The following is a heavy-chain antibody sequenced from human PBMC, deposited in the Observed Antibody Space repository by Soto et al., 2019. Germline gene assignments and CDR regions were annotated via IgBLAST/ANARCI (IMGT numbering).Heavy chain of an antibody. Sequence: QVQLQQWGAGLLKPSETLSLTCAVYGGSFSGYYWSWIRQPPGKGLEWIGEINHSGSTNYNPSLKSRVTISVDTSKNQFSLKLSSVTAADTAVYYCAKAAGGIAAATWDYWGQGTLVTVSS. CDR3: AKAAGGIAAATWDY. D-gene: IGHD6-13*01. J-gene: IGHJ4*02. CDR2: INHSGST. V-gene: IGHV4-34*01. CDR1: GGSFSGYY.